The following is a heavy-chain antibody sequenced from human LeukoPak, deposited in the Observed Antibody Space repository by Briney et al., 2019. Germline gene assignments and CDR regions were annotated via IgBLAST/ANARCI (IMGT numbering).Heavy chain of an antibody. CDR3: ARAKAAGSYDF. D-gene: IGHD6-13*01. CDR2: THFSGSS. CDR1: GSSIGRHY. Sequence: PSETLSLTCSVSGSSIGRHYWTWIRQPPGEGLEWIGYTHFSGSSNYNPSLKSRATTSLDRAKNQISLTLTSVTAADTAVYFCARAKAAGSYDFWGQGTLVTVSS. V-gene: IGHV4-59*11. J-gene: IGHJ4*02.